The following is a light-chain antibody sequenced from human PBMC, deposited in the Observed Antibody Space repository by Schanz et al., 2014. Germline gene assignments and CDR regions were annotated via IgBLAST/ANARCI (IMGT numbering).Light chain of an antibody. CDR2: GAF. V-gene: IGKV3-15*01. Sequence: EIVLTQSPATLSLSPGERATLSCRASQSVSSNLAWYQQKPGQAPRLLIYGAFTRATGIPARFSGSGSGTEFTLTISSLQSEDFAVYYCQQYDNWPWTFGQGTKVEIK. CDR1: QSVSSN. J-gene: IGKJ1*01. CDR3: QQYDNWPWT.